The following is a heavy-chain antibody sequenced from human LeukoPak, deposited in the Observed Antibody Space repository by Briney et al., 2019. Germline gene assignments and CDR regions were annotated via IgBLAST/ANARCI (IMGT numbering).Heavy chain of an antibody. CDR1: GFTFSSSA. J-gene: IGHJ4*02. CDR2: ISGSGSSGST. Sequence: GGSLRLSCAASGFTFSSSAMSWVRQAPGKGLEWVSSISGSGSSGSTYYADSVKGRFTISRDNSKNTLYLQMNSLRAEDTAVYYCAKRGRDGYNTFDYWGQGTLVTVSS. CDR3: AKRGRDGYNTFDY. D-gene: IGHD5-24*01. V-gene: IGHV3-23*01.